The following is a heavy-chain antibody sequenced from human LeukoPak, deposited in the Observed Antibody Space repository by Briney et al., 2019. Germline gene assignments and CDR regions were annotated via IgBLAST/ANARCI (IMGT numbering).Heavy chain of an antibody. CDR3: AREVITPGDSDGFDL. CDR1: GGSISSANHF. D-gene: IGHD2-2*01. V-gene: IGHV4-30-4*08. J-gene: IGHJ3*01. CDR2: IHYDGRA. Sequence: QPSETLSLTCTVSGGSISSANHFWSWVRQSPGEGLEWIGYIHYDGRAHYNPSLKSRVSMSLDMSKNQFSLSLSSVTAADTAIHYCAREVITPGDSDGFDLWGQGTMVSVSS.